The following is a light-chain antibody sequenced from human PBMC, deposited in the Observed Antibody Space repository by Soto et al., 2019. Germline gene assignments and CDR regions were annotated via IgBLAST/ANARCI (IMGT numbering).Light chain of an antibody. CDR2: VAS. Sequence: EIVMTQSPATLSVSPGERVTLSCRASQSVKTNLAWYQQRPGQAPRLLVYVASTRAPGIPARFYGSGFGTDFTLTISSLQSEDFAVYYCQQYVNLLVTFGGGTKVE. CDR3: QQYVNLLVT. J-gene: IGKJ4*01. V-gene: IGKV3-15*01. CDR1: QSVKTN.